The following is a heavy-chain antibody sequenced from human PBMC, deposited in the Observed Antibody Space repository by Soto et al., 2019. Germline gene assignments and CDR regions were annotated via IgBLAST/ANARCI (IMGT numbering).Heavy chain of an antibody. Sequence: QVQLVQSGAEVKPPGASVKVSCRTSGYTFNADALHWVRQAPGQGLEWVGWVNGANGVTKFLQKFQGRVTITRDTFATTAYMELSSLRSEDTAVYFCARINSGTHRYDAFAMWGQGTTVTVAS. D-gene: IGHD1-26*01. V-gene: IGHV1-3*01. CDR1: GYTFNADA. CDR2: VNGANGVT. CDR3: ARINSGTHRYDAFAM. J-gene: IGHJ3*02.